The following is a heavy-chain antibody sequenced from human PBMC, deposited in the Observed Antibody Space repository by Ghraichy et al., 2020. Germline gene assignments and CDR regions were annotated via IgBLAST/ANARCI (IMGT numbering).Heavy chain of an antibody. CDR1: GFTFSSSA. D-gene: IGHD5-12*01. CDR2: ISGSGDSA. J-gene: IGHJ5*02. Sequence: GGSLRLSCAASGFTFSSSALNWVRQAPGMGREWVSVISGSGDSAYYADSVKGRFTIPRDNSKTTLYLQRNILRAEDTAVYYCARYQGDIVLAHNCFDPWGQGTLVTVSS. V-gene: IGHV3-23*01. CDR3: ARYQGDIVLAHNCFDP.